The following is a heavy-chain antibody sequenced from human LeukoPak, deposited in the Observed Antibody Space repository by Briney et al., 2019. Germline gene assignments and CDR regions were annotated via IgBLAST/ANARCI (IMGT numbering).Heavy chain of an antibody. CDR3: AREGKDGYIARALDY. CDR1: GDSISSYY. D-gene: IGHD5-24*01. CDR2: IYYSGST. Sequence: PSETLSLTCTVSGDSISSYYWSWIRQPPGKGLEWIGYIYYSGSTNYNPSLKSRVTMSFDTSKNQFSLKLNSVTAADTAVYYRAREGKDGYIARALDYWGQGTLVTVSS. V-gene: IGHV4-59*12. J-gene: IGHJ4*02.